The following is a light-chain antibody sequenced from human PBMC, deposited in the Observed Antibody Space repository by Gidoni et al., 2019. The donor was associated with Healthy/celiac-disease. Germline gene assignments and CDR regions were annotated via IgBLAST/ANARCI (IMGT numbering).Light chain of an antibody. J-gene: IGKJ1*01. CDR2: AAS. V-gene: IGKV1-39*01. Sequence: DIQMTQSPSSLSASVGDRVTITCRASQSISSYLNWYQQKPGKAPKLLIYAASSLQSGVPSRFSGSGSGTDFTLTISSLQPEDFATYDCQQSYSTPGTFXXXTKVEIK. CDR1: QSISSY. CDR3: QQSYSTPGT.